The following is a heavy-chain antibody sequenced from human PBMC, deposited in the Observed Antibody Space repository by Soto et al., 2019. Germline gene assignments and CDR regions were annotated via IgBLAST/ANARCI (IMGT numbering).Heavy chain of an antibody. V-gene: IGHV1-3*01. D-gene: IGHD1-26*01. Sequence: QVQLVQSGAEVKKPGASVKVSCKASGYTFTSYAMHWVRQAPGQRLEWMGWINAGNGNTKYSQKFQGRVTITRDTSARTAYVGLGSLGSGGTAVYYCARDVGVAGDWGQGSLVSVSS. J-gene: IGHJ4*02. CDR2: INAGNGNT. CDR1: GYTFTSYA. CDR3: ARDVGVAGD.